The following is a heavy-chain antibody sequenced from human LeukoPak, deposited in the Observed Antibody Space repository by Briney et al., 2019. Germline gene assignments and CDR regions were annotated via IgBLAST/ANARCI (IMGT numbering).Heavy chain of an antibody. V-gene: IGHV3-23*01. Sequence: GGSLRLSCAASGFTFSSYAMSWVRQAPGEGLEWVSAISGSGDSTYYTDSVKGRFTISRDNSKNTLYLQMNSLRAEDTAVYYCAKAGDTSSSPLFLDWGQGTLVTVSS. J-gene: IGHJ4*02. CDR3: AKAGDTSSSPLFLD. D-gene: IGHD6-6*01. CDR2: ISGSGDST. CDR1: GFTFSSYA.